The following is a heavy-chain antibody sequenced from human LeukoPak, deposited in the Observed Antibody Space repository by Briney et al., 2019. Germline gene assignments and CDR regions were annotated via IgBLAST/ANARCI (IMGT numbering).Heavy chain of an antibody. CDR2: IKQDGGDK. Sequence: GGSLRLSCAASGFIFSSYWMSWVRQAPGNGLEWVADIKQDGGDKNYVDSVKGRLTISRDNAKNSLYLQMNSLRAEDTAVYYCAKSGGSYYDYWGQGTLVTVSS. V-gene: IGHV3-7*01. CDR3: AKSGGSYYDY. CDR1: GFIFSSYW. J-gene: IGHJ4*02. D-gene: IGHD2-15*01.